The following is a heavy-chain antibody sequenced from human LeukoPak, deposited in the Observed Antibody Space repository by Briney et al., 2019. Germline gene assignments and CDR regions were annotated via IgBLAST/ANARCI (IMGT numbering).Heavy chain of an antibody. Sequence: GCRRLSRAAAGFTFSTYSMNWVRQAPGKGLEWGSYISGTSSLIYYADSVQGRFTISRDNAKNSLYLQMNSLRDEDTAVYYCATDRGWRTSGYYLYYFEYWGQGTLVTYSS. D-gene: IGHD3-3*01. V-gene: IGHV3-48*02. CDR2: ISGTSSLI. CDR1: GFTFSTYS. CDR3: ATDRGWRTSGYYLYYFEY. J-gene: IGHJ4*02.